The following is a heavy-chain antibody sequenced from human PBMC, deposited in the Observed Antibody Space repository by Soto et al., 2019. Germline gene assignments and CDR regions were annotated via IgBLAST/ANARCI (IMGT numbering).Heavy chain of an antibody. Sequence: PGGSLRLSCAASGFTFSSYAMHWVRQAPGKGLEWVAVISYDGSNKYYADSVKGRFTISRDNSKNTLYLQMNSLRAEDTAVYYCARDTVSGYYHKIDGYFDYWGQGTLVTVSS. D-gene: IGHD3-22*01. CDR1: GFTFSSYA. J-gene: IGHJ4*02. V-gene: IGHV3-30-3*01. CDR3: ARDTVSGYYHKIDGYFDY. CDR2: ISYDGSNK.